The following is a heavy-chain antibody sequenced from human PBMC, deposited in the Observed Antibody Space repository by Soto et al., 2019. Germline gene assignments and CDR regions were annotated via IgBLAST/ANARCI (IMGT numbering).Heavy chain of an antibody. CDR2: MHPNSGNT. CDR3: ARAREDIVVVVAATPPPSFDP. Sequence: QAQLVQSGAEVKKPGASVKVSCKASGYTFTSYDINWVRQATGQGLEWMGWMHPNSGNTGYAQKFQGRVTMTRNTSISTAYMELSSLRSEDTAVYYCARAREDIVVVVAATPPPSFDPWGQGTLVTVSS. V-gene: IGHV1-8*01. CDR1: GYTFTSYD. D-gene: IGHD2-15*01. J-gene: IGHJ5*02.